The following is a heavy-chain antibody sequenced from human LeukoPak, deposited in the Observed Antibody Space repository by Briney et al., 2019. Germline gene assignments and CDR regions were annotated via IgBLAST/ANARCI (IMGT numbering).Heavy chain of an antibody. J-gene: IGHJ6*02. CDR1: GSTFSNYS. V-gene: IGHV3-21*01. CDR2: ISSSSSYI. CDR3: ARDHSSSGMDV. Sequence: GVLRLSCAASGSTFSNYSMNWVRQAPGKGLEWVSSISSSSSYIYYADSVKGRFTISRDNAKNSLYLQMNSLRAEDTAVYYCARDHSSSGMDVWGQGTTVTVSS.